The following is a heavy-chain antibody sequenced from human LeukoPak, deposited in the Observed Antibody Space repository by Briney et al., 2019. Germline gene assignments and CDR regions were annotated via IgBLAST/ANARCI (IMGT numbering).Heavy chain of an antibody. Sequence: AGGSLRLSCAASGFTFSSYNLNWVCQAPGKGLEWVSSISSSSGYIYYADSVRARFTISRVNAKNSLYLQMNSLRAEDTAVYYCARSGYSSGVYYFDYWGQGTLVTVSS. CDR1: GFTFSSYN. CDR2: ISSSSGYI. D-gene: IGHD6-19*01. V-gene: IGHV3-21*01. CDR3: ARSGYSSGVYYFDY. J-gene: IGHJ4*02.